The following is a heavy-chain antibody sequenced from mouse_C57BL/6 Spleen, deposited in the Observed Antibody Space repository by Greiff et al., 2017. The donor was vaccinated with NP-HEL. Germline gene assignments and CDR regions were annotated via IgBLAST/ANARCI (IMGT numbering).Heavy chain of an antibody. Sequence: VQLQQPGAELVMPGASVKLSCKASGYTFTSYWMHWVKQRPGQGLEWIGEIDPSDSYTNYNQKFKGKSTLTVDKSSSTAYMQLSSLTSEDSAVYYCARWGLRPSAMDYWGQGTSVTVSS. J-gene: IGHJ4*01. CDR1: GYTFTSYW. CDR3: ARWGLRPSAMDY. CDR2: IDPSDSYT. V-gene: IGHV1-69*01. D-gene: IGHD2-4*01.